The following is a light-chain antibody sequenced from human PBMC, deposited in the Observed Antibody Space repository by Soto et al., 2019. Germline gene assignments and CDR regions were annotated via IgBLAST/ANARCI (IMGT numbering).Light chain of an antibody. CDR2: DAS. Sequence: EIVVTQSPATLSVSPGERATLSCRASQSVSNNLAWYQQKPGQPPRLLIYDASIRATGIPGRFSGSGSGTDFTLTISSLEPEDFAVYYCQQRSKWPLTFGQGTRLE. CDR3: QQRSKWPLT. J-gene: IGKJ5*01. CDR1: QSVSNN. V-gene: IGKV3-11*01.